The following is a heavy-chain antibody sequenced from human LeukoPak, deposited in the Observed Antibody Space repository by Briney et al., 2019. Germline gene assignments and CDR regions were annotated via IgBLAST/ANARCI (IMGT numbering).Heavy chain of an antibody. V-gene: IGHV1-18*01. J-gene: IGHJ5*02. CDR3: ARDVWSGSGSYYNWFDP. CDR1: GYTFSSYG. CDR2: ISVYNGNT. D-gene: IGHD3-10*01. Sequence: ASVKVSCKASGYTFSSYGISWVRQAPGQGLEWMGWISVYNGNTNYPQKFQGRVTMTTDTSTSTAFMELRSLRSDDTAVYYCARDVWSGSGSYYNWFDPWGQGTLATVSS.